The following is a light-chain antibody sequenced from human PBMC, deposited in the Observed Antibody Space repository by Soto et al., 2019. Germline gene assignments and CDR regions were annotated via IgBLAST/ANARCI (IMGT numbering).Light chain of an antibody. V-gene: IGKV1-39*01. CDR1: QSISSY. J-gene: IGKJ1*01. Sequence: DIQMIQSPCSLSASVGGVVASTCRASQSISSYVSWYQQKPGKAPKLLIYAASRLESGVPSRFSGSRSGTDFTLTISSLQPEDFATYYCQQSYSRMTFGQGTKVDIK. CDR2: AAS. CDR3: QQSYSRMT.